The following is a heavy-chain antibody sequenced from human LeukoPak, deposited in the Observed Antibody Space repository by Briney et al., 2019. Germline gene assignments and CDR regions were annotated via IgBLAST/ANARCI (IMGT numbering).Heavy chain of an antibody. D-gene: IGHD3-10*01. CDR1: GYTFTGYY. J-gene: IGHJ6*02. CDR2: INPNSGGT. V-gene: IGHV1-2*02. Sequence: ASVKVSCKASGYTFTGYYMHWVRQAPGQGLEWMGWINPNSGGTNYAQKFQGRVTMTRDTSISTAYMELSRLRSDDTAVYYCARECGSGSNADHYYYGMDVWGQGTTVTVSS. CDR3: ARECGSGSNADHYYYGMDV.